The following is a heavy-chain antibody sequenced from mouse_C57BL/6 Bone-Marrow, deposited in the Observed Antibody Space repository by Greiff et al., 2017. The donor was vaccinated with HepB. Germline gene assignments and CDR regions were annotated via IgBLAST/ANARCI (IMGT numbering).Heavy chain of an antibody. J-gene: IGHJ3*01. D-gene: IGHD2-4*01. CDR3: ARTYDYDGGFAY. Sequence: VQLQQSGPGLVQPSQSLSITCTVSGFSLTSYGVHWVRQSPGKGLEWLGVIWSGGSTDYNAAFISRLSISKDNSKSQVFFKMNSLQADDTATYYCARTYDYDGGFAYWGQGTLVTVSA. V-gene: IGHV2-2*01. CDR2: IWSGGST. CDR1: GFSLTSYG.